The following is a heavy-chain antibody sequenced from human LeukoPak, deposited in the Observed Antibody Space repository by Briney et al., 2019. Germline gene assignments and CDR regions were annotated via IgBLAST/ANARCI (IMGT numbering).Heavy chain of an antibody. J-gene: IGHJ4*02. V-gene: IGHV3-64D*09. CDR2: INDNGGRT. Sequence: GGSLRLSCSASGFTFSRYAMHWVRQAPGKGLEYVSGINDNGGRTHYGDSVKGRFSISRDNSKNTLHLQMSTLRAEDTALYYCVKDVGGSYAFGYWGQGILVTVAS. D-gene: IGHD1-26*01. CDR3: VKDVGGSYAFGY. CDR1: GFTFSRYA.